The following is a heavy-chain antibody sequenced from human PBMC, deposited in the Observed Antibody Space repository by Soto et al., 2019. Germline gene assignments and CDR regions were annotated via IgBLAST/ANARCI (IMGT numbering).Heavy chain of an antibody. J-gene: IGHJ6*03. D-gene: IGHD2-2*01. CDR1: GFTFDDYA. CDR3: AKEGVVVPAAMSLDYYYYMDV. CDR2: ISWNSGSI. V-gene: IGHV3-9*01. Sequence: GGSLRLSCAASGFTFDDYAMHWVRQAPGKGLEWVSGISWNSGSIGYADSVKGRFTISRDNAKNSLYLQMNSLGAEDTALYYCAKEGVVVPAAMSLDYYYYMDVWGKGTTVTVSS.